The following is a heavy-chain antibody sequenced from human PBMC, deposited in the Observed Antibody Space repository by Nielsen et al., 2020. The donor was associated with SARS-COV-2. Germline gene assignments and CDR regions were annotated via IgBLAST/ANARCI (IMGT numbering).Heavy chain of an antibody. V-gene: IGHV3-48*01. Sequence: GESLKISCAASGFTFSSYGMHWVRQAPGKGLEWVSYISSSSSTIYYADSVKGRFTISRDNAKNSLYLQMNSLRAEDTAVYYCARDHPADDFSSGWVHYYYYMDVWGKGTTVTISS. CDR3: ARDHPADDFSSGWVHYYYYMDV. CDR2: ISSSSSTI. J-gene: IGHJ6*03. CDR1: GFTFSSYG. D-gene: IGHD3-3*01.